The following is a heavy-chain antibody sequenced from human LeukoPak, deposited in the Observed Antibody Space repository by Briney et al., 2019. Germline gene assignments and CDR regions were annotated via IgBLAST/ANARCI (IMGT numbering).Heavy chain of an antibody. CDR2: ISSSSSTI. V-gene: IGHV3-48*01. CDR1: GFTFSSYS. Sequence: PGGSLRLSCAASGFTFSSYSMNWVRQAPGKGLEWVSYISSSSSTIYYADSVKGRFTISRDNSKNTLYLQMNSLRAEDTAVYYCAKSITMIVVDWFDPWGQGTLVTVSS. CDR3: AKSITMIVVDWFDP. J-gene: IGHJ5*02. D-gene: IGHD3-22*01.